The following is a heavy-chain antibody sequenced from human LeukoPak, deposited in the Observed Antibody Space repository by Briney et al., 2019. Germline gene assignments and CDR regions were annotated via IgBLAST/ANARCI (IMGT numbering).Heavy chain of an antibody. CDR3: ARVPVAAPVDY. Sequence: SETLSLTCSVSGGSITSGSYYWSWIRQSAGKGLEWIGRINTSGSANYNPSFKSRVTISADTSKNQFSLRLNSVTAADTAVYCCARVPVAAPVDYWGQGTPVTVSS. V-gene: IGHV4-61*02. J-gene: IGHJ4*02. D-gene: IGHD6-13*01. CDR2: INTSGSA. CDR1: GGSITSGSYY.